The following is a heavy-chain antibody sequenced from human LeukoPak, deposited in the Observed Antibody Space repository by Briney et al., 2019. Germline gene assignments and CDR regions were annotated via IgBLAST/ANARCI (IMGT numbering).Heavy chain of an antibody. J-gene: IGHJ4*02. CDR3: ARLGYYDSSGYYFPAFDY. D-gene: IGHD3-22*01. V-gene: IGHV4-39*07. Sequence: SETLSLTCTVSGGSIRSSSYNWGWIRQPPGKGLEWIGSIHYTGTTFYNPSLKSRVTISVDTSKNQFSLKLSSVTAADTAVYYCARLGYYDSSGYYFPAFDYWGQGTLVTVSS. CDR1: GGSIRSSSYN. CDR2: IHYTGTT.